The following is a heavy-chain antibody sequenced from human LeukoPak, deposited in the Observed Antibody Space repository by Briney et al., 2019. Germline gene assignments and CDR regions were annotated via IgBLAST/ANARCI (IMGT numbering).Heavy chain of an antibody. D-gene: IGHD1-26*01. CDR3: AKEDAGGTYSFDY. J-gene: IGHJ4*02. V-gene: IGHV3-66*01. CDR2: IYTSGIT. Sequence: GGSLRLSCAVSGLTVSGNFMSWVRQAPGKGPEWVSVIYTSGITYYADSVRGRFTISRDNSKNTLYPQMDSLTAEDTAVYYCAKEDAGGTYSFDYWGQGTLVTVSS. CDR1: GLTVSGNF.